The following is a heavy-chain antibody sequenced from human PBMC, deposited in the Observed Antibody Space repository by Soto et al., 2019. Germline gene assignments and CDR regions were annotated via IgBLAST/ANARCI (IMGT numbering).Heavy chain of an antibody. D-gene: IGHD4-17*01. V-gene: IGHV1-46*03. CDR2: INPSGGST. Sequence: QVQLVQSGAEVKKPGASVKVSCKASGYTFASYYMHWVRQAPGQGLEWMGIINPSGGSTSYAQKCQSRVTMTRDTSTSTVYIELSSLKSEDTAVYYCATTHDYRAPNIWGQGTMVTVSS. CDR1: GYTFASYY. J-gene: IGHJ3*02. CDR3: ATTHDYRAPNI.